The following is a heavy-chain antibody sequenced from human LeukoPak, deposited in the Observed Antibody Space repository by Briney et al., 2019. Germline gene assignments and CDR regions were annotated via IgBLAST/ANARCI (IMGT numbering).Heavy chain of an antibody. V-gene: IGHV4-61*02. CDR2: ISTSGSS. J-gene: IGHJ3*02. CDR3: TRDGLKGAGGDAFDI. D-gene: IGHD1-26*01. Sequence: SETLPLTCAVSGGSISSDHYYWSWIRQPAGKGLEWIGRISTSGSSNYNPSLKSRVTISLDPSTNQLSLKLSFVTATDTALYYWTRDGLKGAGGDAFDIWGQGTVVTVSS. CDR1: GGSISSDHYY.